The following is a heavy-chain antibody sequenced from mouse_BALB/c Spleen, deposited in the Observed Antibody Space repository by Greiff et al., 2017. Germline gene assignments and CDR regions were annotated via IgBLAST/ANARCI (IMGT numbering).Heavy chain of an antibody. Sequence: DVKLVESGGGLVKPGGSLKLSCAASGFTFSSYAMSWVRQTPEKRLEWVASISSGGSTYYPDSVKGRFTISRDNARNILYLQMSSLRSEDTAMYYCARGEYFDVWGAGTTVTVSS. CDR3: ARGEYFDV. V-gene: IGHV5-6-5*01. J-gene: IGHJ1*01. CDR1: GFTFSSYA. CDR2: ISSGGST.